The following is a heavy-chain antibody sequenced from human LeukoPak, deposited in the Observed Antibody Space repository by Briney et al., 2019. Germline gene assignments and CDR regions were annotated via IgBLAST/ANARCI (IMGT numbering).Heavy chain of an antibody. J-gene: IGHJ4*02. CDR2: ISSSSSYI. CDR1: GFTFSSYS. V-gene: IGHV3-21*01. CDR3: ARGGAVAASEFDY. Sequence: PGGSLRLSCAASGFTFSSYSMNWVRQAPGKGLEWVSSISSSSSYIYYADSVKGRFTISRDNAKNSLYLQMNSLRAEDTAVYYCARGGAVAASEFDYWGQGTLVTVSS. D-gene: IGHD6-19*01.